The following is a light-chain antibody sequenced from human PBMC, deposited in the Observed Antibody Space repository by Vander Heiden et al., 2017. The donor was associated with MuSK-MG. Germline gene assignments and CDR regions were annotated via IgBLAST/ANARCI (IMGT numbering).Light chain of an antibody. Sequence: EVVLTPSPASLSSSPGERVVLSCRASQGISSYLAWYQQKPGQPPRLLIYDVSKRQSGVPARFSGSGSGTDFTLTIGSLQAEDFAAYYCQQGGSGPRTFGPGTKVDV. V-gene: IGKV3-11*01. CDR2: DVS. J-gene: IGKJ3*01. CDR3: QQGGSGPRT. CDR1: QGISSY.